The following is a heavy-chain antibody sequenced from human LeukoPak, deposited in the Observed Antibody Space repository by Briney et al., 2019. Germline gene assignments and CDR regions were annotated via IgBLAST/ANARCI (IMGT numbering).Heavy chain of an antibody. J-gene: IGHJ4*02. CDR3: ARGRGQPDY. V-gene: IGHV4-59*01. CDR1: GGSISSYY. CDR2: IYYSGST. Sequence: SETPSLTCTVSGGSISSYYWSWIRQPPGKGLEWIGYIYYSGSTNYNPSLKSRVTISVDTSKNQFSLKLSSVTAADTAVYYCARGRGQPDYWGQGTLVTVSS. D-gene: IGHD2-2*01.